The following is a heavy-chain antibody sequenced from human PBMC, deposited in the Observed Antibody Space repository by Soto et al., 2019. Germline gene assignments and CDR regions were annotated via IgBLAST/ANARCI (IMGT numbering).Heavy chain of an antibody. CDR2: ISGSGGST. CDR1: GFTFSSYA. D-gene: IGHD6-13*01. V-gene: IGHV3-23*01. J-gene: IGHJ4*02. CDR3: AKRVAAAAYGFDY. Sequence: VGSLRLSCAASGFTFSSYAMSWVRQAPGKGLEWVSAISGSGGSTYYADSVKGRFTISRDSSKNTLYLQMNSLRAEDTAVYYCAKRVAAAAYGFDYWGQGTLVTVSS.